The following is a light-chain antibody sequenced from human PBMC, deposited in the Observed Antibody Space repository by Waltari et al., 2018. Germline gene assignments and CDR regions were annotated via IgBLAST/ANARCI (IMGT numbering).Light chain of an antibody. Sequence: DIVMTQTQLALPVTLGESASISCRSSQSLVYSDGKSYLDWYLQKPGQSPQLLMYLVSKRASGVPDKFSGSGSGTDFTLKISRVEAEDVGVYYCMQALGSPWTFGQGP. CDR3: MQALGSPWT. J-gene: IGKJ1*01. V-gene: IGKV2-40*01. CDR1: QSLVYSDGKSY. CDR2: LVS.